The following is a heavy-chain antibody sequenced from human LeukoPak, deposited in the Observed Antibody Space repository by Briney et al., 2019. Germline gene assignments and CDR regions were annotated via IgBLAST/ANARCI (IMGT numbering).Heavy chain of an antibody. V-gene: IGHV4-59*01. CDR2: IYYSGST. CDR1: GGSISSYY. J-gene: IGHJ4*02. D-gene: IGHD2-8*01. Sequence: SETLSLTCTVSGGSISSYYWSWLRQPPGKGLEWIGYIYYSGSTNYNPSLKSRVTISVDTSKNQFSLKLSSVTAADTAVYYCARGFCTSCLCYTLDYWGQGSLVTVSS. CDR3: ARGFCTSCLCYTLDY.